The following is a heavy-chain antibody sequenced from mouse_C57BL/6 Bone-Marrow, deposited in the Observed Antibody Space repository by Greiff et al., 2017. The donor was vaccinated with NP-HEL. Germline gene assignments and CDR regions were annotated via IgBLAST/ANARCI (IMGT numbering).Heavy chain of an antibody. CDR2: INPYNGGT. CDR3: ARGDPPWFAY. J-gene: IGHJ3*01. V-gene: IGHV1-19*01. Sequence: VQLKQSGPVLVKPGASVKMSCKASGYTFTDYYMNWVKQSHGKSLEWIGVINPYNGGTSYNQKFKGKATLTVDKSSSTAYMELNSLTSEDSAVYYCARGDPPWFAYWGQGTLVTVSA. CDR1: GYTFTDYY.